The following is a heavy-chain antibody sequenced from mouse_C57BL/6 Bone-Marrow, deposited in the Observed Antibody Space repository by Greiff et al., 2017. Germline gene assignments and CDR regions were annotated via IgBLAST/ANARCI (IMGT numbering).Heavy chain of an antibody. CDR1: GFTFTSYA. V-gene: IGHV5-4*01. CDR2: ISPGGGYT. J-gene: IGHJ4*01. D-gene: IGHD2-5*01. Sequence: DVLLVQSGGGLVKPGGSLKLSCAASGFTFTSYAMSWVRQTPGKRLAWVATISPGGGYTYYPDNVKGRFTMSRDNAKNNLYLQMSHLKSEDTAMYYCARSYYSNSGDYWGQGTSVTVSA. CDR3: ARSYYSNSGDY.